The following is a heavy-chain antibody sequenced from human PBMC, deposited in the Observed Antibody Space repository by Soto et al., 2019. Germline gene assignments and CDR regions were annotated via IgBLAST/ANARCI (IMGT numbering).Heavy chain of an antibody. Sequence: PSETLSLTCTVFGGSFSPNYWAWIRQPPGKGLEWIGSIIYSGDIIYNPSLQSRVTLFVDTSKNQFSLKLTSVTAADTAMYYCARDTNYYESSNYFDDGFHIWGQGTMVTVS. J-gene: IGHJ3*02. CDR1: GGSFSPNY. D-gene: IGHD3-22*01. V-gene: IGHV4-59*01. CDR2: IIYSGDI. CDR3: ARDTNYYESSNYFDDGFHI.